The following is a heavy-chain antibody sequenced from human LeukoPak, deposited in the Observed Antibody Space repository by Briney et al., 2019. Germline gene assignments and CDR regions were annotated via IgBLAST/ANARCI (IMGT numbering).Heavy chain of an antibody. V-gene: IGHV4-59*12. D-gene: IGHD3-22*01. CDR1: GVPISTYY. CDR3: ARGRSMIVVVAAPGYYFDY. CDR2: IYYSGST. Sequence: SETLSLTCTVSGVPISTYYWSWIRQPPGKGLEWIGYIYYSGSTNYNPSLKSRVTISVDTSKNQFSLKLSSVTAADTAVYYCARGRSMIVVVAAPGYYFDYWGQGTLVTVSS. J-gene: IGHJ4*02.